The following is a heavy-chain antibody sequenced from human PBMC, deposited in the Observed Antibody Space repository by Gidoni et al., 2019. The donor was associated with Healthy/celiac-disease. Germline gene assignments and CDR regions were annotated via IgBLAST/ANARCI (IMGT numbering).Heavy chain of an antibody. V-gene: IGHV4-4*02. CDR2: IYHSGST. D-gene: IGHD6-13*01. CDR1: RGSISSSNW. CDR3: VRSMAAAGTLRDFDY. J-gene: IGHJ4*02. Sequence: QVQLQESGPGLVKPSGTLSLTCAVSRGSISSSNWWSWVRQPPGKGLEWIGEIYHSGSTNYNPSLKSRVTISVDKSKNQFSLKLSSVTAADTAVYYCVRSMAAAGTLRDFDYWGQGTLVTVSS.